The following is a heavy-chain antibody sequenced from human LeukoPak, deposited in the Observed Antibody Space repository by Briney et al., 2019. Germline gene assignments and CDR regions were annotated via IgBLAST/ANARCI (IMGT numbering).Heavy chain of an antibody. CDR2: IYHSGST. CDR3: ARDNPWNWFDP. Sequence: SETLSLTCTVSGGSISSGGYYWSWIRQPPGKGLEWIGYIYHSGSTYYNPSLKSRVTISVDRSKNQFSLKLSSVTAADTAVYYCARDNPWNWFDPWGQETLVTVSS. J-gene: IGHJ5*02. CDR1: GGSISSGGYY. V-gene: IGHV4-30-2*01.